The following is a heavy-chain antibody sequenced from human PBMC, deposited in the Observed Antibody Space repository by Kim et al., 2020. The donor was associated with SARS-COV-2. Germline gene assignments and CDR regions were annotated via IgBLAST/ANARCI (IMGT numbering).Heavy chain of an antibody. Sequence: GGSLRLSCAASGFTFSSYGMHWVRQAPGKGLEWVAVISYDGSNKYYADSVKGRFTISRDNSKNTLYLQMNSLRAEDTAVYYCAKERSGIVVVTATFDYWGQGTPVTVSS. J-gene: IGHJ4*02. CDR2: ISYDGSNK. V-gene: IGHV3-30*18. CDR3: AKERSGIVVVTATFDY. CDR1: GFTFSSYG. D-gene: IGHD2-21*02.